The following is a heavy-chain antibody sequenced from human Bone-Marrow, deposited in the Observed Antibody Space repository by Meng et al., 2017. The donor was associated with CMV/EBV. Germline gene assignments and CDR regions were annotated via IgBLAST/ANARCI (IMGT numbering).Heavy chain of an antibody. J-gene: IGHJ6*02. Sequence: GGSLRLSCPAPGFTFSSYSMNWVRQAPGKGLEWVSSISSSSSYIYYADSVKGRFTISRDNAKNSLYLQMNSLRAEDTAVYYCARDTYTESSSWYYYYGMDVWGQGTTVTVSS. CDR3: ARDTYTESSSWYYYYGMDV. D-gene: IGHD6-13*01. V-gene: IGHV3-21*01. CDR2: ISSSSSYI. CDR1: GFTFSSYS.